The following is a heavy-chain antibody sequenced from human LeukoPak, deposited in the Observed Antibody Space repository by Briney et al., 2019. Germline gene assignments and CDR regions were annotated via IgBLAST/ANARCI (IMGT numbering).Heavy chain of an antibody. CDR1: GFTFSSYW. J-gene: IGHJ4*02. CDR2: IKQDGSEK. D-gene: IGHD6-25*01. CDR3: ATSAARAIES. V-gene: IGHV3-7*01. Sequence: GGSLRLSCAASGFTFSSYWMSWVRQAPGKGLECVANIKQDGSEKYYVDSVRGRFTLSRDNAKNSLYLQLNSLRVEDTAVYYCATSAARAIESWGQGTLVTVSS.